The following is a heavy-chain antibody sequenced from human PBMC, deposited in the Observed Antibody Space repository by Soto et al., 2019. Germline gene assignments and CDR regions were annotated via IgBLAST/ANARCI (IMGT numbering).Heavy chain of an antibody. Sequence: GGSLRLSCAASGFTFSSYSMNWVRQAPGKGLEWVSSISSSSSYIYYADSAKGRFTISRDNAKNSLYLQMNSLRAEDTAVYYCARDHGDYEGAFDIWGQGTMVTVSS. CDR1: GFTFSSYS. CDR3: ARDHGDYEGAFDI. CDR2: ISSSSSYI. D-gene: IGHD4-17*01. V-gene: IGHV3-21*01. J-gene: IGHJ3*02.